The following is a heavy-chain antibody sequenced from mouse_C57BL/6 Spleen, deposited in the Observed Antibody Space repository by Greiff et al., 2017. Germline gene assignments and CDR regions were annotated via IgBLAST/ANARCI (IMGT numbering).Heavy chain of an antibody. Sequence: EVQRVESGEGLVKPGGSLKLSCAASGFTFSSYAMSWVRQTPEKRLEWVAYISSGGDYIYYADTVKGRFTISRDNARNTLYLQMSSLKSEDTAMYYCTRDVGDYDWFAYWGQGTLVTVSA. D-gene: IGHD2-4*01. CDR1: GFTFSSYA. CDR3: TRDVGDYDWFAY. V-gene: IGHV5-9-1*02. CDR2: ISSGGDYI. J-gene: IGHJ3*01.